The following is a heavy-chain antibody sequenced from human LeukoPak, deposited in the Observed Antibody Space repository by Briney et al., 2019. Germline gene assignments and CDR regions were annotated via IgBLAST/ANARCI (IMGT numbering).Heavy chain of an antibody. CDR1: GFTFSSYA. J-gene: IGHJ4*02. V-gene: IGHV3-30-3*01. CDR2: ISYDGSNK. CDR3: ARGRDIVATLPSY. Sequence: GRSLRLSCAASGFTFSSYAMHWVRQAPGKGLEWVAVISYDGSNKYYADSVKGRFTISRDNSKNTLYLQMNSLRAEDTAVYYCARGRDIVATLPSYWGQGTLVTVSS. D-gene: IGHD5-12*01.